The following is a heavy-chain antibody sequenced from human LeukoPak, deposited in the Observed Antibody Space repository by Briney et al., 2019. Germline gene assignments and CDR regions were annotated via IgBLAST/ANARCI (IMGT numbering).Heavy chain of an antibody. V-gene: IGHV3-21*01. CDR2: ISSSSSYI. Sequence: PGGSLRLSCAASGFTFSSYSMNWVRQAPGKGLEWVSSISSSSSYIYYADSVKGRFTISRDNAKNTLYLQMNSLRAEDTAVYYCARDFSDYYDSPWGQGTLVTVSS. D-gene: IGHD3-22*01. CDR1: GFTFSSYS. CDR3: ARDFSDYYDSP. J-gene: IGHJ4*02.